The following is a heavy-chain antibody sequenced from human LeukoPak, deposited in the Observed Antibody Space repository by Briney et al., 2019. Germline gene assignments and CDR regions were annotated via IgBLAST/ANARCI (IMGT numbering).Heavy chain of an antibody. D-gene: IGHD4-23*01. CDR2: TSGSGVNS. J-gene: IGHJ4*02. V-gene: IGHV3-23*01. CDR1: GFTLRSYD. CDR3: ATDRKVGTWDPRFNY. Sequence: AGSLRLSCAASGFTLRSYDMSWVRQAPGKGLDWVAATSGSGVNSYYADSVRGRFTISRDNAKSSLYLQMNSLRAEDTAIYYCATDRKVGTWDPRFNYWGRGTLVTVSS.